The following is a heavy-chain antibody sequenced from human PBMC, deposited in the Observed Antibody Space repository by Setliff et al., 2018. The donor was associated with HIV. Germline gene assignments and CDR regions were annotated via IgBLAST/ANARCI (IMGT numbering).Heavy chain of an antibody. J-gene: IGHJ3*02. D-gene: IGHD3-3*01. CDR2: IFYSGIT. CDR3: ARSKTFYDFWGGYYTHGAFKI. CDR1: GGSISSGRYY. Sequence: SETLSLTCTVSGGSISSGRYYWSWIRQPAGKGLEWIGSIFYSGITYYNPSLKSRVTISVDTSKNQFSLNLTSVTAADTAVYHCARSKTFYDFWGGYYTHGAFKIWGLGTVVTVSS. V-gene: IGHV4-39*01.